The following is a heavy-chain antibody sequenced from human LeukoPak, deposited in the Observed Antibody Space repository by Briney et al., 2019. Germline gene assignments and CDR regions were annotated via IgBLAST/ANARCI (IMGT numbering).Heavy chain of an antibody. V-gene: IGHV1-69*13. CDR2: IIPIFGTA. CDR1: GGTLSSYA. Sequence: GASVKVSCKASGGTLSSYAISWVRQAPGQGLEWMGGIIPIFGTANYAQKFQGRVTITADESTSTAYMELSRLRSDDTAVYYCAREYPYYFDYWGQGTPVTVSS. CDR3: AREYPYYFDY. J-gene: IGHJ4*02.